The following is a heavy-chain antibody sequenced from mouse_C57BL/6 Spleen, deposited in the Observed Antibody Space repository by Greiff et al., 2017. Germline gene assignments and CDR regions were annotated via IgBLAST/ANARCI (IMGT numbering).Heavy chain of an antibody. J-gene: IGHJ4*01. D-gene: IGHD1-1*01. CDR2: ISYSGST. CDR3: ARGITTVSMDY. V-gene: IGHV3-1*01. CDR1: GYSITSGYD. Sequence: EVMLVESGPGMVKPSQSLSLTCTVTGYSITSGYDWHWIRHFPGNKLEWMCYISYSGSTNYNPSLKSRISITHDTSKNHFFLKLNSVTTEDTATYYCARGITTVSMDYWGQGTSVTVSS.